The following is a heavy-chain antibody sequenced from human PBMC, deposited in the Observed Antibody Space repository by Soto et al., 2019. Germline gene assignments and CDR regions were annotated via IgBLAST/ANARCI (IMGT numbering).Heavy chain of an antibody. CDR2: IKSKTDGGTT. D-gene: IGHD3-3*01. CDR3: ITDLAGYDFWSGYFDY. Sequence: EVQLVESGGGLVKPGGSLRLSCAASGFTFSNAWMSWVRQAPGKGLEWVGRIKSKTDGGTTDYAAPVKGRFTISRDDSKNTLYLQMNSLKTEDTAVYYCITDLAGYDFWSGYFDYWGQGTLVTVSS. CDR1: GFTFSNAW. J-gene: IGHJ4*02. V-gene: IGHV3-15*01.